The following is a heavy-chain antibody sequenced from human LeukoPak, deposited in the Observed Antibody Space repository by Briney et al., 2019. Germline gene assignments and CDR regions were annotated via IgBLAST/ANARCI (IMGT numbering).Heavy chain of an antibody. CDR2: IYPGDSDT. Sequence: GESLKISCQGSGYSFTSYWIGWVRQMPGKGLEWMGIIYPGDSDTRYSPSFQGQVTISADKSISTAYLQWSSLKASDTAMYYCARGPPPYYYDSSGYSPAFDIWGQGTMVTVSS. CDR3: ARGPPPYYYDSSGYSPAFDI. J-gene: IGHJ3*02. V-gene: IGHV5-51*01. CDR1: GYSFTSYW. D-gene: IGHD3-22*01.